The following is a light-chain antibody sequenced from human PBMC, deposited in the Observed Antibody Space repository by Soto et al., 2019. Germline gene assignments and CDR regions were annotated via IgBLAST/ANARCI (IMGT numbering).Light chain of an antibody. V-gene: IGLV1-47*01. Sequence: QSVLTQPPSVSGTPGQRVNISCSGSSSNSGPNYVFWYQQFPGMAPKVVIYRNNQWPSGVPDRFSGSKSGTSASLAISGLHSEDEADYYCGSSDDSLGAMVFGGGTKLTVL. CDR3: GSSDDSLGAMV. CDR1: SSNSGPNY. J-gene: IGLJ2*01. CDR2: RNN.